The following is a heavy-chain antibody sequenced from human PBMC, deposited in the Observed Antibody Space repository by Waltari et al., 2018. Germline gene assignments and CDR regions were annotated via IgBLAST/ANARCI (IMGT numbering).Heavy chain of an antibody. Sequence: QVQLQQWGAGLLKPSETLSLTCAVYGGSFSAYYWSWIRQPPGKGLEWVGQINHRGNTNYNPSLKTRVTISVDKSKNQFSLRLSSVTAADTAVYYCARVNDYYDTNGAFFDIWGQGTMVTVSS. D-gene: IGHD3-22*01. CDR2: INHRGNT. CDR3: ARVNDYYDTNGAFFDI. V-gene: IGHV4-34*02. CDR1: GGSFSAYY. J-gene: IGHJ3*02.